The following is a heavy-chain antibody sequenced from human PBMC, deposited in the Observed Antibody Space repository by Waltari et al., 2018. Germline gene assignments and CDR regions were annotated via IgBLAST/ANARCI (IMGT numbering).Heavy chain of an antibody. CDR2: IYPSGST. V-gene: IGHV4-61*02. J-gene: IGHJ4*02. D-gene: IGHD3-10*01. CDR3: ARGLLWFGELKNFDY. CDR1: GGSISSGRSY. Sequence: QVQLQESGPGLVKPSQTLSLPCPVFGGSISSGRSYWSRRRQPAGKGLEWIGHIYPSGSTNYNPSLKSRVAISIDTSKNQFSLKLSSVTAADTAVYYCARGLLWFGELKNFDYWGQGTLVTVSS.